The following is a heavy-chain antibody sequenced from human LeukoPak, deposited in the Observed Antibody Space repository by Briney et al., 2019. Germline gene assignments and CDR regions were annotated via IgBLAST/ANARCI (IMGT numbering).Heavy chain of an antibody. CDR2: IIPIFGTA. CDR1: GGTFSSYA. CDR3: ARDRNNNWDAFEI. V-gene: IGHV1-69*05. Sequence: SVKVSCKASGGTFSSYAISWVRQAPGQGLEWMGGIIPIFGTANYAQKFQGRVTITTDESTSTAYMELSSLRSEDTAVYYCARDRNNNWDAFEIWGQGTMVTVSS. D-gene: IGHD1-20*01. J-gene: IGHJ3*02.